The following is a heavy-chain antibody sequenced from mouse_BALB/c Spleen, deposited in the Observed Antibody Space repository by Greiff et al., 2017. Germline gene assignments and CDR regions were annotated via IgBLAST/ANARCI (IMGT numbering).Heavy chain of an antibody. Sequence: VKLMESGPGLVQPSQSLSITCTVSGFSLTSYGVHWVRQSPGKGLEWLGVIWSGGSTDYNAAFISRLSISKDNSKSQVFFKMNSLQANDTAIYYCARTYYRYAGYAMDYWGQGTSVTVSS. CDR2: IWSGGST. J-gene: IGHJ4*01. D-gene: IGHD2-14*01. CDR3: ARTYYRYAGYAMDY. V-gene: IGHV2-2*02. CDR1: GFSLTSYG.